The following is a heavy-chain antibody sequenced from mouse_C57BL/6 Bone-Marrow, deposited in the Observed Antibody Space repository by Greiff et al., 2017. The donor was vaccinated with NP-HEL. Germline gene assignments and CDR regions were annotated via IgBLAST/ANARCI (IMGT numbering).Heavy chain of an antibody. D-gene: IGHD2-1*01. CDR2: INPNNGGT. Sequence: VQLQQSGPELVKPGASVKISCKASGYTFTDYYMNWVKQSHGKSLEWIGDINPNNGGTSYNQKFKGKATLTVDKSSSTAYMELRSLTSEDSAVYYCAKGNYVRWGQGTLVTVSA. CDR1: GYTFTDYY. V-gene: IGHV1-26*01. J-gene: IGHJ3*01. CDR3: AKGNYVR.